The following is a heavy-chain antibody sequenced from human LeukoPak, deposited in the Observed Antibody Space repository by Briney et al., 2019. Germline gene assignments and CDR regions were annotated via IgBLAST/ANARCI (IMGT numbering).Heavy chain of an antibody. V-gene: IGHV1-2*02. CDR1: GYAFTGYY. CDR3: ARDLGGQAGTVDY. CDR2: INPNSGGT. D-gene: IGHD6-13*01. Sequence: ASVKVSCKASGYAFTGYYMHWVRQAPGQGLEWMGWINPNSGGTNYAQKFQGRVTMTRDTSISTAYMELSRLRSDDTAAYYCARDLGGQAGTVDYWGQGTLVTVSS. J-gene: IGHJ4*02.